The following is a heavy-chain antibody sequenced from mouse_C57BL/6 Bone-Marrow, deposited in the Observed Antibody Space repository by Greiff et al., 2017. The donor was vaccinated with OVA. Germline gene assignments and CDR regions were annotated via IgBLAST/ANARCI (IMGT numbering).Heavy chain of an antibody. J-gene: IGHJ2*01. CDR2: INPSNGGT. D-gene: IGHD2-3*01. Sequence: QVQLMQPGTELVKPGASVKLSCKASGYTFTSYWMHWVKQRPGQGLEWIGYINPSNGGTNYNEKFKSKATLNVDKSSSTAYMQLSSLTSDDTAVYYCARLDDGYAYFDYWGQGTTLTVSS. V-gene: IGHV1-53*01. CDR1: GYTFTSYW. CDR3: ARLDDGYAYFDY.